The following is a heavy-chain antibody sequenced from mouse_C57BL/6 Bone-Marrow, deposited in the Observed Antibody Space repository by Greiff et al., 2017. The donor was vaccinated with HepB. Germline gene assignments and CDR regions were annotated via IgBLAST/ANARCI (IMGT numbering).Heavy chain of an antibody. J-gene: IGHJ4*01. D-gene: IGHD4-1*01. Sequence: EVKLQESGPGLVKPSQSLSLTCSVTGYSITSGYYWNWIRQFPGNKLEWMGYISYDGSNNYNPSLKNRISITRDTSKNQFFLKLNSVTTEDTATYYCARDLTGGIFYYAMDYWGQGTSVTVSS. CDR3: ARDLTGGIFYYAMDY. CDR1: GYSITSGYY. V-gene: IGHV3-6*01. CDR2: ISYDGSN.